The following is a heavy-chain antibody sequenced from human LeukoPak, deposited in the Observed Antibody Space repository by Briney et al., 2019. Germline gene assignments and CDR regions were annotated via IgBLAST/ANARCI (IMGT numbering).Heavy chain of an antibody. D-gene: IGHD3-10*01. CDR2: IYYSGST. CDR3: ARAHDKDMVRGVIVPPDY. CDR1: GGSISSYY. J-gene: IGHJ4*02. Sequence: PSETLSLTCTVSGGSISSYYWSWIRQPPGKGLEWIGYIYYSGSTNYNPSLKSRVTISVDTSKNQFSLKLSFVTAADTAVYYCARAHDKDMVRGVIVPPDYWGQGTLVTVSS. V-gene: IGHV4-59*01.